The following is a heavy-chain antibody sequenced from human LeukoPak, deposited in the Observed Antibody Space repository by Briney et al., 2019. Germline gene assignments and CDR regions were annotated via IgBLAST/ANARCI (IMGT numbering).Heavy chain of an antibody. D-gene: IGHD3-10*01. J-gene: IGHJ6*04. V-gene: IGHV3-30*18. CDR1: GFTFSSYG. Sequence: GGSLTLSCAASGFTFSSYGMHWVRQAPGKGLEWVAVISYDGSNKYYADSVKGRFTISRDNSKNTLYLQMNSLRAEDTAVDYCAKDIVQWGMVRGGDYYCGMDVWGKGTTVTVSS. CDR2: ISYDGSNK. CDR3: AKDIVQWGMVRGGDYYCGMDV.